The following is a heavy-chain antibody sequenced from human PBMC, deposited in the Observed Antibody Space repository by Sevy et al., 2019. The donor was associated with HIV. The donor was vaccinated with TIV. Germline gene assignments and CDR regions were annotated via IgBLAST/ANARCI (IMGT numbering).Heavy chain of an antibody. CDR2: INQDGSQK. D-gene: IGHD3-9*01. V-gene: IGHV3-7*01. CDR3: AREFDGGPDY. CDR1: GFSFTDFW. J-gene: IGHJ4*02. Sequence: GGSLRLSCKASGFSFTDFWMQWVRQVPGKGPEWVANINQDGSQKYYVDSVKGRFTISKDNAKNSLYLQMSSLRAEDTAVYYCAREFDGGPDYWGQGTLVTVSS.